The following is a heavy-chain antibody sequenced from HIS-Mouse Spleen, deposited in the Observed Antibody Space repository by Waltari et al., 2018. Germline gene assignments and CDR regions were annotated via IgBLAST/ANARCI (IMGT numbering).Heavy chain of an antibody. CDR3: ARASRDLLLPRYFDL. CDR1: GGSISSYY. J-gene: IGHJ2*01. Sequence: QVQLQESGPGLVKPSDTLSLTCTVSGGSISSYYWSLIRQPPGKGLEWIGYYSGSTNYNHSLKSRVTISVDTSKNQFSLKLSSVTAADTAVYYCARASRDLLLPRYFDLWGRGTLVTVSS. V-gene: IGHV4-59*01. CDR2: YYSGST.